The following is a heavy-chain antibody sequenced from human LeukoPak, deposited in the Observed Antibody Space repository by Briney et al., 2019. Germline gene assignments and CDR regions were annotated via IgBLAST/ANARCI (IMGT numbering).Heavy chain of an antibody. J-gene: IGHJ4*02. V-gene: IGHV3-48*01. CDR3: ARERAFEYSSSSTFDY. CDR1: GFTFSSYS. D-gene: IGHD6-6*01. Sequence: PGGSLRLSCAASGFTFSSYSMNWVRQAPGKGLEWVSYISSSSSTIYYADSVKGRFTISRDDAKNSLYLQMNSLRAEDTAVYYCARERAFEYSSSSTFDYWGQGTLVTVSS. CDR2: ISSSSSTI.